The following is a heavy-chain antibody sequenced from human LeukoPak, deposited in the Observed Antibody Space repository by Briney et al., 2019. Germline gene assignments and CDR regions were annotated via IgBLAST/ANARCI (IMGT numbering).Heavy chain of an antibody. CDR1: GGTXSSYA. V-gene: IGHV1-69*13. CDR3: ARALTTVTREGWFDP. CDR2: IIPIFGTA. D-gene: IGHD4-17*01. Sequence: SVKVSCKASGGTXSSYAISWVRQAPGQGLEWMGGIIPIFGTANYAQKFQGRVTITADESTSTAYMELSSLRSEDTAVYYCARALTTVTREGWFDPWGQGTLVTVSS. J-gene: IGHJ5*02.